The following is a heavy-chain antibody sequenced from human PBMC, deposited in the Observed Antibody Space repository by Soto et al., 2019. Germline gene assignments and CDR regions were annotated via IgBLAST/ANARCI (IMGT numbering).Heavy chain of an antibody. V-gene: IGHV4-59*01. D-gene: IGHD3-16*02. J-gene: IGHJ5*02. CDR1: GGSISSYY. CDR3: ARGKDYDYVWGSYPPGNWFDP. CDR2: IYYSGST. Sequence: QVQLQESGPGLVKPSETLSLTCTVSGGSISSYYWSWIRQPPGKGLEWIGYIYYSGSTNYNPSLKSRVTISVDTSKNQFSLKLSSVTAADTAVYYCARGKDYDYVWGSYPPGNWFDPWGQGTLVTVSS.